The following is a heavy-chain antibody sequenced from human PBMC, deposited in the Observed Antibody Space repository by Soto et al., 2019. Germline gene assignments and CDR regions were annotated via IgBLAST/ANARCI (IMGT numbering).Heavy chain of an antibody. D-gene: IGHD3-10*01. J-gene: IGHJ5*02. Sequence: PSETLSLTCTVSGGSVSSGSYYWSWIRQPPGKGLEWIGYIYYSGSTNYNPSLKSRVTISVDTSKNQFSLKLSSVTAADTAVYYCARDGRYYYGSGLENWFDPWGQGTLVTVS. CDR1: GGSVSSGSYY. V-gene: IGHV4-61*01. CDR2: IYYSGST. CDR3: ARDGRYYYGSGLENWFDP.